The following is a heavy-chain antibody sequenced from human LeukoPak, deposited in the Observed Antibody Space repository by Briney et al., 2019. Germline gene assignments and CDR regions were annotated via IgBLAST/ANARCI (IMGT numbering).Heavy chain of an antibody. CDR3: ARESIWSSLKDY. D-gene: IGHD2-8*01. CDR1: GYTFTGYY. CDR2: INPDTGGT. J-gene: IGHJ4*02. Sequence: GASVKVSCKASGYTFTGYYIHWVRQAPGQGLESMGWINPDTGGTNYAQKFQGRVTMTRDTSITTAYVELSRLKSDDTAVYFCARESIWSSLKDYWGQGTLVTVSS. V-gene: IGHV1-2*02.